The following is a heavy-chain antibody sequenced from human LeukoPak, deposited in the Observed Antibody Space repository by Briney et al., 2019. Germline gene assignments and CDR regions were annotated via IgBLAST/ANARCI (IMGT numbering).Heavy chain of an antibody. J-gene: IGHJ4*02. Sequence: GGSLRLSCAASGFTFPDYSMNWVRQAPGKGLEWVSSISSSSSYIYYADSVKGRFTISRDNAKNSLYLQMNSLRAEDTAVYYCASIGTTGDADYWGQGTLVTVSS. V-gene: IGHV3-21*01. CDR1: GFTFPDYS. D-gene: IGHD7-27*01. CDR3: ASIGTTGDADY. CDR2: ISSSSSYI.